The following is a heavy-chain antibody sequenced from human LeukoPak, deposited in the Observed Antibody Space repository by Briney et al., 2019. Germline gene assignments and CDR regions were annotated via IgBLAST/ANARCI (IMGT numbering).Heavy chain of an antibody. D-gene: IGHD5-18*01. Sequence: SQTLSLTCTVSGGYISSGRDYWSWIRQPAGKGLEWIGRIYTSGSTNYNPSLKSRVTISVATSKNQFSLKLSSVNAADTAVYYCAQTGYSYSCWWFDPWGQGTLVTVSS. CDR3: AQTGYSYSCWWFDP. CDR2: IYTSGST. J-gene: IGHJ5*02. V-gene: IGHV4-61*02. CDR1: GGYISSGRDY.